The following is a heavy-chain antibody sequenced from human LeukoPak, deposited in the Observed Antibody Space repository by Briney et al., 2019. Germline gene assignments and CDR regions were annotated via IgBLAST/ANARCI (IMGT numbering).Heavy chain of an antibody. Sequence: ASVKVSCKASVGTFNSYAISWVRQAPGQGLEWMGGIIPMSDTANYPQKFRGRLTITADIPTSTVYMELSSLRSEDTAVYYCASREEQWLVRDYWGQGTLITVSS. V-gene: IGHV1-69*06. J-gene: IGHJ4*02. CDR3: ASREEQWLVRDY. CDR1: VGTFNSYA. CDR2: IIPMSDTA. D-gene: IGHD6-19*01.